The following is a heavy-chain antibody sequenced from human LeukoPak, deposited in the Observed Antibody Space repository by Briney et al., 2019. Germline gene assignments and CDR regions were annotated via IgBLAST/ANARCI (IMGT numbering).Heavy chain of an antibody. Sequence: GSLRLSCAASGFTLSGYDMHWVRQATGKHLEWVSAITPAGETYYPGSVRGRFTISREKDKNSLYLQMSSLRAGDTAVYYCVRGGEGSPFYFDYWGQGTLVLVS. J-gene: IGHJ4*02. V-gene: IGHV3-13*01. CDR3: VRGGEGSPFYFDY. D-gene: IGHD3-10*01. CDR2: ITPAGET. CDR1: GFTLSGYD.